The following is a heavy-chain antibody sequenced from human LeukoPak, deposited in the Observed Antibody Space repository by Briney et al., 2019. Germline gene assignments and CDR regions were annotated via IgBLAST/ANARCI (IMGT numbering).Heavy chain of an antibody. CDR1: GYSFTSYW. V-gene: IGHV5-51*01. CDR3: ARATNLRRFDY. Sequence: GESLKISCKGSGYSFTSYWIGWVRQMPGKGLEWMGIIYPGDSDTKYSPSFQGQVTASADKSIGTAYLQWSSLKASDTAMYYCARATNLRRFDYWGQGTLVTVSS. J-gene: IGHJ4*02. CDR2: IYPGDSDT. D-gene: IGHD5-24*01.